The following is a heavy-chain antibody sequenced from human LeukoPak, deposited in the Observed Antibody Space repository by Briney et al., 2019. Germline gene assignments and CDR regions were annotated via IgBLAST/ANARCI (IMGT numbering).Heavy chain of an antibody. J-gene: IGHJ6*03. CDR2: ISYDGSNK. V-gene: IGHV3-30*18. CDR3: AKDDRWELPTYYYYMDV. D-gene: IGHD1-26*01. Sequence: GGSLRLSCAASGFTFSSYGMHWVRRAPGKGLEWVAVISYDGSNKYYADSVKGRFTISRDNSKNTLYLQMNSLKAEDTAVYYCAKDDRWELPTYYYYMDVWGKGTTVTVSS. CDR1: GFTFSSYG.